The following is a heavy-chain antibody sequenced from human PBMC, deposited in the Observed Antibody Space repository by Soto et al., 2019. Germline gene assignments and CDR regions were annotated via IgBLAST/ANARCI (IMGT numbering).Heavy chain of an antibody. V-gene: IGHV4-34*01. CDR2: INPSGGT. CDR1: GGSFSTDY. D-gene: IGHD6-6*01. J-gene: IGHJ4*02. Sequence: PSETLSLTCAVYGGSFSTDYWSWIRQPPGKGLEWIGEINPSGGTNYNPSLKSRVTISVATSKNQFSLKLSSVTAADTAVYYCARVLAARASRDFDYXGQGTLVTVSS. CDR3: ARVLAARASRDFDY.